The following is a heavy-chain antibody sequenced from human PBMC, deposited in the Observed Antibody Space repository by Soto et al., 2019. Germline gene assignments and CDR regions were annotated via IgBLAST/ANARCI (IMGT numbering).Heavy chain of an antibody. V-gene: IGHV1-69*13. D-gene: IGHD1-26*01. J-gene: IGHJ6*02. CDR1: GGTFSSYA. Sequence: SVKVSCKASGGTFSSYAISWVRQAPGQGLEWMGGIIPIFGTANYAQKFQGRVTITADESTSTAYMELSSLRSEDTAVYYCASEAYRGGIHPCYGMDVWGQGTTVTV. CDR3: ASEAYRGGIHPCYGMDV. CDR2: IIPIFGTA.